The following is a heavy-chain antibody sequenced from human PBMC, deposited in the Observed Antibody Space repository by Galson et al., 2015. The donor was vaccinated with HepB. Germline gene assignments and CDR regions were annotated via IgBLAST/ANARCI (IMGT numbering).Heavy chain of an antibody. J-gene: IGHJ3*02. D-gene: IGHD4/OR15-4a*01. CDR1: GYRFTSYG. V-gene: IGHV1-18*04. CDR2: ISPLKGDT. CDR3: VRDQVLDPFDI. Sequence: SVKVSCKASGYRFTSYGISWVRQAPGQGLEWMGWISPLKGDTNFAQTFRGRVTLTTDTSTNTAYMELRSLTSADTAAYYCVRDQVLDPFDIWGRGTMVSVSS.